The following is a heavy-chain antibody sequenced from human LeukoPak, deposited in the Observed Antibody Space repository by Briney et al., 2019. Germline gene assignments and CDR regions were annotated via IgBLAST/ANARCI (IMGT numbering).Heavy chain of an antibody. CDR2: INYSGNT. CDR3: ARGYYDSRGYSNTFDI. Sequence: KPSETLSLTCAVSGPSISSSYWSWIRQPPGKGLEWIGYINYSGNTKYNPSLESRVTISVDASNNQFSLRLSSVTAADTAFYYCARGYYDSRGYSNTFDIWGQGTQVTVSS. V-gene: IGHV4-59*01. CDR1: GPSISSSY. J-gene: IGHJ3*02. D-gene: IGHD3-22*01.